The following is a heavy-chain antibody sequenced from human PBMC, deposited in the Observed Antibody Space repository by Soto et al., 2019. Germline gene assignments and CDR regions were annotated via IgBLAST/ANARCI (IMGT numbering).Heavy chain of an antibody. Sequence: PGESLKISCKGSGYSFTSYWISWVRQMPGKGLEWMGRIDPSDSYTNYSPSFQGHVTISADKSISTTYLQWSSLKASDTAMYYCARATEVAAAGSHYYGMDVWGQGTTVTVSS. CDR2: IDPSDSYT. D-gene: IGHD6-13*01. V-gene: IGHV5-10-1*01. J-gene: IGHJ6*02. CDR3: ARATEVAAAGSHYYGMDV. CDR1: GYSFTSYW.